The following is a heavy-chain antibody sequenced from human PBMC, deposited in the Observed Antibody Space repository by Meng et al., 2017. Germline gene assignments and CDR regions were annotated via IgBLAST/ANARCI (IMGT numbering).Heavy chain of an antibody. CDR1: GYTLTELS. V-gene: IGHV1-24*01. Sequence: ASVKVSCKVSGYTLTELSMHWVRQAPGKGLEWMGGFDPEDGETIYAQKFQGRVTMTEDTSTDTAYMELSSLRSEDTAVYYCAIRGAAVAGTLFDYWGQGKMVTVSS. CDR3: AIRGAAVAGTLFDY. D-gene: IGHD6-19*01. CDR2: FDPEDGET. J-gene: IGHJ4*02.